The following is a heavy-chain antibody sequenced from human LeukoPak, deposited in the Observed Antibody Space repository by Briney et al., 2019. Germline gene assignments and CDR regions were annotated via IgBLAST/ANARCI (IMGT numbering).Heavy chain of an antibody. CDR1: GXTFSSYS. CDR3: ARDTDCSSTSCHYYYYYYGMDV. D-gene: IGHD2-2*01. Sequence: PGGSLRLSCAASGXTFSSYSMNWVRQAPGKGLEWVCSFSSSSSYIYYAVSVKGRFTISRDNAKNSLYLQMNSLRAEDTAVYYCARDTDCSSTSCHYYYYYYGMDVWGQGTTVTVSS. V-gene: IGHV3-21*01. J-gene: IGHJ6*02. CDR2: FSSSSSYI.